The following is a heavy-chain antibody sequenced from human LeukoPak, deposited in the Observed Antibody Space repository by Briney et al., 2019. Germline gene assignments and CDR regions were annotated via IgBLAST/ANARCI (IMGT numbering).Heavy chain of an antibody. CDR1: GFTFSSYG. J-gene: IGHJ4*02. Sequence: GGSLRLSCAASGFTFSSYGMHWVRQAPGKGLEWVAVISSDGVNKYSADSVKGRFTISRDNSKNTLYLQMNSLRAENAAVYYCAKGQNYYDGSGYYLTDYWGQGTPVTVSS. CDR3: AKGQNYYDGSGYYLTDY. V-gene: IGHV3-30*18. D-gene: IGHD3-22*01. CDR2: ISSDGVNK.